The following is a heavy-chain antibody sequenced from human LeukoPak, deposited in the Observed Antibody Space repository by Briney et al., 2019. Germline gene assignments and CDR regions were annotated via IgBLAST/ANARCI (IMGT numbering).Heavy chain of an antibody. Sequence: ASVKVSCKPSGYSFTAYYIHLVRQAPGQWLEWMGWINPNSGDTNYTQKFQDRVTMTWDTSVSTAYMELSSLTSDDTAVYYCASKGAGYCRSTTCQGAFDIWGQGSMVSVSS. CDR3: ASKGAGYCRSTTCQGAFDI. V-gene: IGHV1-2*02. J-gene: IGHJ3*02. CDR2: INPNSGDT. D-gene: IGHD2-2*01. CDR1: GYSFTAYY.